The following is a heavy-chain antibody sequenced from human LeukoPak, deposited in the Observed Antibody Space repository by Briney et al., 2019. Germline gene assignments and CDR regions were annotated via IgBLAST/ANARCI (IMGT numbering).Heavy chain of an antibody. D-gene: IGHD3-10*01. V-gene: IGHV3-33*01. CDR2: IWYDGSIQ. J-gene: IGHJ3*02. CDR1: GFTFSSYG. CDR3: AREAMVRGVIITDGGAFDI. Sequence: PGRSLRLSCAASGFTFSSYGMHWVRQAPGKGLEWVAAIWYDGSIQYYADSVKGRFTISRDNSKNTLYLQMNSLRAEDTAVYYCAREAMVRGVIITDGGAFDIWGQGTMVTVSS.